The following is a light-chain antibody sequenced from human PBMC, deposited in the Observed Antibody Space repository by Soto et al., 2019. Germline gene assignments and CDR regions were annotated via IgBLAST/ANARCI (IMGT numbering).Light chain of an antibody. V-gene: IGKV3-11*01. Sequence: EIVLTQSPATLSLSPGERATLSCRASQSVSSYLAWYQQKPGQAPRLLTYDASNRATGIPARFSGSGSGPDFTHTISSPEPEDFAVYYWQQRSNWPPLTVGGGTKVEIK. J-gene: IGKJ4*01. CDR2: DAS. CDR3: QQRSNWPPLT. CDR1: QSVSSY.